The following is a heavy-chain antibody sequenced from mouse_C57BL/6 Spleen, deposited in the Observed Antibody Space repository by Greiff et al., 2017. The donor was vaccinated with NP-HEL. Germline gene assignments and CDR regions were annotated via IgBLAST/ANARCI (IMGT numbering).Heavy chain of an antibody. CDR3: ARKNLYGYDGDGAFDD. CDR1: GYTFTDYN. Sequence: VQLKESGPELVKPGASVKMSCKASGYTFTDYNMHWVKQSHGKSLEWIGYINPNNGGTSYNQKFKGKATLTVNTSSNPAYMELRSLTSEDSAVYYCARKNLYGYDGDGAFDDWGQGTTLTVAS. D-gene: IGHD2-2*01. V-gene: IGHV1-22*01. J-gene: IGHJ2*01. CDR2: INPNNGGT.